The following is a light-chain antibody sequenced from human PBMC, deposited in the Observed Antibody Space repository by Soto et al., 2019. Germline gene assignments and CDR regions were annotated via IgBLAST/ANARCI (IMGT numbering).Light chain of an antibody. Sequence: DIQMTPSPSSLYASVGDRVTITCRARQGIGNYLAWYQQKPGQAPRLLIYVAYTLQYGVPSRFSGSGSGTDFTLTISSLQPEDVATYYCQQYNNWPPYTFGQGTKLEIK. J-gene: IGKJ2*01. CDR3: QQYNNWPPYT. V-gene: IGKV1-27*01. CDR1: QGIGNY. CDR2: VAY.